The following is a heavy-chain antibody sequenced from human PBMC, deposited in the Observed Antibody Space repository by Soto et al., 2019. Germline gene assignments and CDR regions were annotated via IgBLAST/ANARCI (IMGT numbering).Heavy chain of an antibody. Sequence: SVTVSCKASGGTFSSYAMSWVRQDTEQGLEWMGGIIPIFGTANYAQKFQGRVTITADKSTSTAYMELSSLRSEDTAVYYCARDDYSLPYYYGMDVWGQGTTVTVSS. CDR3: ARDDYSLPYYYGMDV. J-gene: IGHJ6*02. CDR1: GGTFSSYA. CDR2: IIPIFGTA. V-gene: IGHV1-69*06. D-gene: IGHD4-4*01.